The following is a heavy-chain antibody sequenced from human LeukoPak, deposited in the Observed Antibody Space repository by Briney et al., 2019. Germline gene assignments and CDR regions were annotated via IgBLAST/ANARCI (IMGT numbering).Heavy chain of an antibody. CDR3: AMTGNYAFNI. Sequence: GGSLRLSCAASGFTVSGSSVSWVRQAPGKGLEWASIIHSGGGTYYADSVKDRFTISRDDSKNTVNLQLNSLRAEDTAVYYCAMTGNYAFNIWGQGTMVTVSS. CDR1: GFTVSGSS. J-gene: IGHJ3*02. V-gene: IGHV3-66*01. CDR2: IHSGGGT. D-gene: IGHD3-9*01.